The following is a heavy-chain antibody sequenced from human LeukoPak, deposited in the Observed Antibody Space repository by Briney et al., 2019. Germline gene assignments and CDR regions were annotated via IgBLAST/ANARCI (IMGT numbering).Heavy chain of an antibody. D-gene: IGHD3-22*01. CDR2: ISWNSGSI. J-gene: IGHJ4*02. CDR1: GFTFDDYA. CDR3: SKDTGYYYDSSNYWV. V-gene: IGHV3-9*01. Sequence: GGSLRLSCAASGFTFDDYAMHWVRHPPGKGLEWVSGISWNSGSIGYADSVKGRFTISRDNAKNSPYLQMNSLRAEDTALYYCSKDTGYYYDSSNYWVWGQGTLVTVSS.